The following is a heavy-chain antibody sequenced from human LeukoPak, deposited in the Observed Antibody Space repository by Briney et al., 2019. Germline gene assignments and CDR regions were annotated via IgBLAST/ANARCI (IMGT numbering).Heavy chain of an antibody. J-gene: IGHJ6*02. CDR1: GYTFSGYY. Sequence: GASVKVSRKSSGYTFSGYYMHWVRQAPGQGLEWMGWIKPNSGATNYAQKFQGRVTLTRDTSIRTAYMELSRLRSDDTAEYYCARGSGSQDLVVVVSSYWGYYYAMDVWGQGTTVTVSS. V-gene: IGHV1-2*02. CDR3: ARGSGSQDLVVVVSSYWGYYYAMDV. CDR2: IKPNSGAT. D-gene: IGHD2-15*01.